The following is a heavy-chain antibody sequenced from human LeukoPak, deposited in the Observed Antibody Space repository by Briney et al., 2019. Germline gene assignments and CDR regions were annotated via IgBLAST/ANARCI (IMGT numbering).Heavy chain of an antibody. Sequence: GGSLRLSCAASGFTLSNYWMHWVRQAPGKGLVWVSRINSDETTTNYADSVKGRFTISRDNAKNTLYLQMNSLRAEDTAIYYCGRDRYDILAGYNPLGAVDIWGQGTMATVSS. D-gene: IGHD3-9*01. J-gene: IGHJ3*02. CDR2: INSDETTT. CDR3: GRDRYDILAGYNPLGAVDI. V-gene: IGHV3-74*01. CDR1: GFTLSNYW.